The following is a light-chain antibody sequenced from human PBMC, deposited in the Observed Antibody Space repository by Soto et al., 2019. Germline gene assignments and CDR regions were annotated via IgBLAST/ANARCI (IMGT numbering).Light chain of an antibody. J-gene: IGKJ1*01. CDR2: DAS. Sequence: DIQMTQSPSTLSASVGDRVTITCRASQSISTWLAWYQQKPGKAPKFLIYDASSLESRVPSRFSGSGSGTEFTLTISSLQPDDFATYYCQQYNSSPWTFGQGTKVDIK. CDR3: QQYNSSPWT. V-gene: IGKV1-5*01. CDR1: QSISTW.